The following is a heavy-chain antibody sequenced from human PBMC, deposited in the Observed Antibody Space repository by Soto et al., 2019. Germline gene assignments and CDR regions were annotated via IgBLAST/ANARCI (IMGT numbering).Heavy chain of an antibody. D-gene: IGHD3-9*01. Sequence: QITLKESGPTLVKPTQTLTLTCTFSGFSLSTSGVGVGWIRQPPGKALEWLALIYWDDDKRYSPSLKSRLTITKDTSKNQVVLTMTPVDPVDTATYYGAHAPPLRYYAIFTGDYWGGPGDVSGAFDIWGQGTMVTVSS. CDR2: IYWDDDK. J-gene: IGHJ3*02. CDR3: AHAPPLRYYAIFTGDYWGGPGDVSGAFDI. V-gene: IGHV2-5*02. CDR1: GFSLSTSGVG.